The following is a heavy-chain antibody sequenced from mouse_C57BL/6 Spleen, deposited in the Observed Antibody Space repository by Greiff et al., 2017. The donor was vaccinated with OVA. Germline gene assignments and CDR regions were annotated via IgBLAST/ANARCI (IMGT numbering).Heavy chain of an antibody. D-gene: IGHD1-1*02. CDR2: INPNNGGT. J-gene: IGHJ2*01. CDR3: ARSGGYLHLDD. CDR1: GYTFTDYN. Sequence: VQLQQSGPELVKPGASVKMSCKASGYTFTDYNMHWVKQSHGKSLEWIGYINPNNGGTSYNKKFKGKATLTVYKSSSTAYRELRSLTSEDSAVYYCARSGGYLHLDDWGQGTTLTVSS. V-gene: IGHV1-22*01.